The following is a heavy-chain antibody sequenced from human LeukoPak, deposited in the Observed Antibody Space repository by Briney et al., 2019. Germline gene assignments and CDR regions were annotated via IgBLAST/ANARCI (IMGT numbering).Heavy chain of an antibody. J-gene: IGHJ4*02. Sequence: PGGSLRLSCAASGMTFSDYWLHWVRQTPGEGLEWVSRIDSYGRDTSYADSVKGRFTISRDNAKNTLYLQMNSLRAEDTAVYYCARFAGDILTGLFDYWGQGTLVTVSP. CDR1: GMTFSDYW. V-gene: IGHV3-74*01. CDR2: IDSYGRDT. CDR3: ARFAGDILTGLFDY. D-gene: IGHD3-9*01.